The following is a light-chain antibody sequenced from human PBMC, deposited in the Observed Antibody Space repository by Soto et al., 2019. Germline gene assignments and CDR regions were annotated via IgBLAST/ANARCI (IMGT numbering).Light chain of an antibody. J-gene: IGLJ2*01. CDR3: SSYTTSNTLV. CDR1: SSDVGDYNY. V-gene: IGLV2-14*01. CDR2: DVF. Sequence: QSALTQPASVSGFPGQSITISCTATSSDVGDYNYVTWFQQHPGTAPKVMIYDVFNRPSGVSNRFSGSKSGYTASLTISGLQAEDEDDYYCSSYTTSNTLVFGGGTQLTVL.